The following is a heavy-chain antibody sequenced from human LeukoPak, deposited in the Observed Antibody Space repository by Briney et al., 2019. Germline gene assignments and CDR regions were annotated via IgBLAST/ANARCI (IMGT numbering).Heavy chain of an antibody. D-gene: IGHD4-17*01. V-gene: IGHV3-23*01. CDR2: ISGSGGST. Sequence: GGSLRLSCAASGFTLSSYAMSWVRQAPGKGLEWVSAISGSGGSTYYADSVKGRFTISRDNSKNTLYLQMNSLRAEDTAVYYCAKCASGPHYGDYNYWGQGTLVTVSS. CDR3: AKCASGPHYGDYNY. CDR1: GFTLSSYA. J-gene: IGHJ4*02.